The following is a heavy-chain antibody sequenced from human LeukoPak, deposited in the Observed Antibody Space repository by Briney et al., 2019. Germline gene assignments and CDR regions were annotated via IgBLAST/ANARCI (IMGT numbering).Heavy chain of an antibody. CDR3: ARGDCSGGSCYLFDY. Sequence: PSETLSLTCAVSGGSISSSHWSWIRQPPGRGLEWIGYIYYTGSTKYNPSLKSRVTISVDTSKNQFSLKLSSVTAADTAVYYCARGDCSGGSCYLFDYWGQGALVTVSS. D-gene: IGHD2-15*01. J-gene: IGHJ4*02. CDR1: GGSISSSH. CDR2: IYYTGST. V-gene: IGHV4-59*08.